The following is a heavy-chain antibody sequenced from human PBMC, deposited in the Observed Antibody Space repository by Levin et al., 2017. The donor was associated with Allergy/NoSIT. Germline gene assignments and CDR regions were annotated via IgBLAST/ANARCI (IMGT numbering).Heavy chain of an antibody. CDR1: GFTFSSYW. Sequence: GGSLRFSCVASGFTFSSYWMSWVRQAPGKGLEWVANIKQDGSEKYYVDSVKGRFTISRDNAENSLYLQMNTLRAEDTAVYYCARGQSGYDWWGQGTLVTVSS. V-gene: IGHV3-7*04. CDR2: IKQDGSEK. D-gene: IGHD5-12*01. CDR3: ARGQSGYDW. J-gene: IGHJ4*02.